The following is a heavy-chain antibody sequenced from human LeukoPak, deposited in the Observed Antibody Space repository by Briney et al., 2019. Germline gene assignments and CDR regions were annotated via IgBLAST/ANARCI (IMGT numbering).Heavy chain of an antibody. J-gene: IGHJ4*02. V-gene: IGHV4-39*01. Sequence: SETLSLTCTVSGGSISSSSYYWGWIRQPPGKGLEWIGSIYYSGSTYYNPSLKSRVTISVDTSKNQFSLKLSSVTAADTAVYYCATWYYYDRETGYWGQGTLVTVSS. CDR3: ATWYYYDRETGY. CDR2: IYYSGST. CDR1: GGSISSSSYY. D-gene: IGHD3-22*01.